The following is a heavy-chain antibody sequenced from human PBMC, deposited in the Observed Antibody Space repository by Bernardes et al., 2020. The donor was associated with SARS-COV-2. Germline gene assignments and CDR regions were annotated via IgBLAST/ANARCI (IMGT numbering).Heavy chain of an antibody. D-gene: IGHD5-12*01. CDR1: AFIFSSYG. J-gene: IGHJ6*02. V-gene: IGHV3-30*03. CDR3: ARGILLRGYEYYYYGMDV. CDR2: ISYDGSKK. Sequence: GGSLRLSCAASAFIFSSYGMHWVRRAPGKGLEWVSVISYDGSKKYYADSVKGRFTISRDNPKNTLYLQMNSLRAEDTAVYYCARGILLRGYEYYYYGMDVWGQGTTVTVSS.